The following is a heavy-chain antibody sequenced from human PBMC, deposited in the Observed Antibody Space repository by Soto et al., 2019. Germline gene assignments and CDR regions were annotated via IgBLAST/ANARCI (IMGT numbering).Heavy chain of an antibody. Sequence: QVQLVESGGGVVQPGRSLRLSCAASGFTFSSYGMHWVRQAPGKGLEWVAVISYDGSNKYYADSVKGRFTISRDNSKNTLYLQMNSLRAEDTAVYYCANTLGSGLYGMDVWGQGTTVTVSS. CDR3: ANTLGSGLYGMDV. J-gene: IGHJ6*02. CDR1: GFTFSSYG. D-gene: IGHD3-10*01. CDR2: ISYDGSNK. V-gene: IGHV3-30*18.